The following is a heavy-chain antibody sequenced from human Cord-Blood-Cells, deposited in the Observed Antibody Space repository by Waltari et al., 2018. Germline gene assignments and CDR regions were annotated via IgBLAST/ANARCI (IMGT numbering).Heavy chain of an antibody. V-gene: IGHV3-74*01. CDR1: GFTFSSYW. CDR3: ARSIRLPTVTTYYYYYGMDV. CDR2: INSDGSST. Sequence: EVQLVESGGGLVQPGGSLRLSCAASGFTFSSYWMHWVRQAPGKGLVWVSRINSDGSSTSYADSVKGRFTISRDNAKNTLYLQRNSLRAEDTAVYYCARSIRLPTVTTYYYYYGMDVWGQGTMVTVSS. J-gene: IGHJ6*02. D-gene: IGHD4-17*01.